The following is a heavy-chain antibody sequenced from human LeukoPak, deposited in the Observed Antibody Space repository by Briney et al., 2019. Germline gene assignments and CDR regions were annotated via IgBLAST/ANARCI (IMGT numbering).Heavy chain of an antibody. CDR3: TRGAGWLIDY. J-gene: IGHJ4*02. CDR2: IYTSGST. Sequence: SETLSLTCTVSGGSISSGSYFWSWIRQPAGKGLEWIGRIYTSGSTNYNPSLKSRVTISADTSKNHFSLKLNSVTTADTAVYYCTRGAGWLIDYWGQGILVTVSS. D-gene: IGHD3-16*01. CDR1: GGSISSGSYF. V-gene: IGHV4-61*02.